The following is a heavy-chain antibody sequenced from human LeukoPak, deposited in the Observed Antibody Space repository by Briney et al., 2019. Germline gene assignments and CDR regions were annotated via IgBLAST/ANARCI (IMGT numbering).Heavy chain of an antibody. CDR1: GGSFSGYY. CDR2: INHSGST. J-gene: IGHJ5*02. V-gene: IGHV4-34*01. Sequence: PSETLSLTCAVYGGSFSGYYWSWIRQPPGKGLEWIGEINHSGSTNYNPSLKSRVTISVDTSKTQFSLKLSSVTAADTAVYYCARGFAPFDPWGQGTLVTVSS. CDR3: ARGFAPFDP.